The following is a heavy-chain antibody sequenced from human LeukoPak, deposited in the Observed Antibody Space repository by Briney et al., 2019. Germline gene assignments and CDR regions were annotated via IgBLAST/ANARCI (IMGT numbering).Heavy chain of an antibody. V-gene: IGHV4-34*01. J-gene: IGHJ4*02. Sequence: SETLSLTCAVYGGSLSGYYWSWIRQPPGKGLEWIGEINHSGSTNYNLSLKSRVTISVDTSKNQFSLKLSSVTAADTAVYYCARAYDYYDSSGYFFDYWGQGTLVTVSS. CDR2: INHSGST. CDR3: ARAYDYYDSSGYFFDY. CDR1: GGSLSGYY. D-gene: IGHD3-22*01.